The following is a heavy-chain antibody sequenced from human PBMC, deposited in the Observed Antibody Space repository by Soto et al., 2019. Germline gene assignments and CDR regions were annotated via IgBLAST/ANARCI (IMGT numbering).Heavy chain of an antibody. CDR3: ARSEVGATSRVFDY. CDR2: INHSGST. Sequence: QVQLQQWGAGLLKPSETLSLTCAVYGGSFSGYYWSWIRQPPGKGLEWIGEINHSGSTNYNPSLKSRVTLSVDTSKNQFSLKLSSVTAADTAVYYCARSEVGATSRVFDYWGQGTLVTVSS. J-gene: IGHJ4*02. V-gene: IGHV4-34*01. CDR1: GGSFSGYY. D-gene: IGHD1-26*01.